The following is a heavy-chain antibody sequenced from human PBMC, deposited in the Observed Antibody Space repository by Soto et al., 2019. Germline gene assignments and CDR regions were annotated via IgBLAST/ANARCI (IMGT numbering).Heavy chain of an antibody. V-gene: IGHV4-4*02. CDR3: ARMGVAGAPLSDDAFDI. D-gene: IGHD6-19*01. CDR2: IYHSGST. Sequence: QVQLQESGPGLVKPSGTLSLTCAVSGGSISSSNWWRWVRQPPGKGLEWIGEIYHSGSTNYNPSLKSRVTISVDKSKNQFSLKLRSVTAADTAVYYCARMGVAGAPLSDDAFDICGQGTMVTVSS. CDR1: GGSISSSNW. J-gene: IGHJ3*02.